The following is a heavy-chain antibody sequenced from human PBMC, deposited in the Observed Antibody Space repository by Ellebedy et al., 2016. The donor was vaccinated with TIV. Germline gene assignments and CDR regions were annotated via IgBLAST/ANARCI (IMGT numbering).Heavy chain of an antibody. CDR2: MNPNSGNT. CDR3: ARGHSLSSTWYFLFSRGHDRIDF. V-gene: IGHV1-8*01. J-gene: IGHJ4*02. Sequence: AASVKVSCKASGYTFTYYDIIWVRQATGQGLEWMGWMNPNSGNTDYAQKFQGRVTMTRNISTSIAYMELNSLRYEDTAVYCCARGHSLSSTWYFLFSRGHDRIDFWGQGTPVTVTS. D-gene: IGHD6-13*01. CDR1: GYTFTYYD.